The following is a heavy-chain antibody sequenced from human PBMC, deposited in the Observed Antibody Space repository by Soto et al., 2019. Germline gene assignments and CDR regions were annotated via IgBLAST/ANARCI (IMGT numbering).Heavy chain of an antibody. D-gene: IGHD6-13*01. V-gene: IGHV3-49*03. CDR3: TRGESSWYVRKPFDY. CDR1: GFTFGDYA. CDR2: IRSKAYGGTT. J-gene: IGHJ4*02. Sequence: GGSLRLSCTTSGFTFGDYAMSWFRQAPGKGLEWVGFIRSKAYGGTTEYAASVKGRFTISRDDSKSIAYLQMNSLKTEDTAVYYCTRGESSWYVRKPFDYWGQGTLVTVSS.